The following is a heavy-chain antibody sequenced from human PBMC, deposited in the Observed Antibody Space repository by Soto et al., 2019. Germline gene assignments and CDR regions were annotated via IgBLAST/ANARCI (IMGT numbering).Heavy chain of an antibody. CDR3: PSGEYSRPQFDY. CDR1: GYTFTRYG. Sequence: QAQLVQSGAEVKKPGASVKVSCKASGYTFTRYGISWVRQAPGQGLEWMGWISAYNGNTNYAQKLQGRVTMTTDTSTSTAYMELRSLRSDDTAVYFCPSGEYSRPQFDYWGQRTLVTVSS. D-gene: IGHD6-6*01. V-gene: IGHV1-18*01. CDR2: ISAYNGNT. J-gene: IGHJ4*02.